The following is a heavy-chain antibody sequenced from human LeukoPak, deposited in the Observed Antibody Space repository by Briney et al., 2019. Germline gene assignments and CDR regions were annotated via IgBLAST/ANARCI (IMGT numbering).Heavy chain of an antibody. Sequence: GGSLRLSCAASGFIFSSYSMNWVRQAPGKGLEWVSSISSSGTYIYYADSVKGRFTISRDNAKNSLYLQMNSLRAEDTAVYYCARRDGYAFDYWGQGTLVTVSS. CDR3: ARRDGYAFDY. CDR2: ISSSGTYI. D-gene: IGHD5-24*01. J-gene: IGHJ4*02. CDR1: GFIFSSYS. V-gene: IGHV3-21*01.